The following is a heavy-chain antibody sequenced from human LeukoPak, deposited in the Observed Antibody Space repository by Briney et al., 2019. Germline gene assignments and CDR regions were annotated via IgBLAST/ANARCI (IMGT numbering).Heavy chain of an antibody. J-gene: IGHJ5*02. CDR3: ARHTTLDP. CDR1: GVTFSDYW. CDR2: IKPDANDK. V-gene: IGHV3-7*01. D-gene: IGHD1-14*01. Sequence: AGTLRLSCVGSGVTFSDYWLTWVRQAPGKGLEWVANIKPDANDKHYVDSVKGRFTISRDNAKNSLYLQRNNLRADDTAVYYCARHTTLDPWGRGALVTVSS.